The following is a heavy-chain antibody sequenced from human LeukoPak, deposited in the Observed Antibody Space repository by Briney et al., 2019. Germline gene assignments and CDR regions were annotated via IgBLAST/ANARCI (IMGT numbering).Heavy chain of an antibody. D-gene: IGHD3-3*01. CDR2: ILHSGST. J-gene: IGHJ4*02. V-gene: IGHV4-30-2*01. CDR1: GVSITSDTYY. CDR3: ARTRDFWSAYFDY. Sequence: SQTLSLTCAVSGVSITSDTYYWSWLRQPPGKGLEWIGYILHSGSTYHNPSFKSRVTISVDTSKNQFSLKLSSVTAADTAVYFCARTRDFWSAYFDYWGQGILVTVSS.